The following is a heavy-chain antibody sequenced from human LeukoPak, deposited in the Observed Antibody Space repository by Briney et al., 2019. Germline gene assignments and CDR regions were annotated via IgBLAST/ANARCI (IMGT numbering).Heavy chain of an antibody. Sequence: GGSLRLPCAGFGFTFSTYGTNWVGQDPGKGLEWVSGIGPSGDRTHYAHPVKGRVTISRDTSKTTIYLQMNSIRVEATAVYYYAKDPRVYYGDYIIRWGQGTLVIVSS. V-gene: IGHV3-23*01. CDR3: AKDPRVYYGDYIIR. CDR1: GFTFSTYG. D-gene: IGHD4-17*01. CDR2: IGPSGDRT. J-gene: IGHJ4*02.